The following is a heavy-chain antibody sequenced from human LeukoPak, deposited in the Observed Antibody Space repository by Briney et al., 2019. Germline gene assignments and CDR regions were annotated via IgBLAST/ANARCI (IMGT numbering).Heavy chain of an antibody. CDR2: ISYDGSNK. CDR3: AREKSGYYYGMDV. D-gene: IGHD3-10*01. V-gene: IGHV3-30*09. Sequence: GRSLRLSCAASGFTFSSYAMHWVRQAPGKGLEWVAVISYDGSNKYYADSVKGRFAISRDNSKNTLYLQTNSLRAEDTAVYYCAREKSGYYYGMDVWGQGTTVTVSS. CDR1: GFTFSSYA. J-gene: IGHJ6*02.